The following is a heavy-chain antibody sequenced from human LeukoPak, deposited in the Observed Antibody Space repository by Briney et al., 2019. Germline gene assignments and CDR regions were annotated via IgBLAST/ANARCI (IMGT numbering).Heavy chain of an antibody. Sequence: GESLKISCKGSGYSFTSYWIGWVRQMPGKGLEWRGIIYPGDSDTRYSPSFQGQVNISADKSIRTAYLQWSRLKASGTAMYYCARPNSFDYYDSSGIFDYWGQGTLVTVSS. V-gene: IGHV5-51*01. CDR2: IYPGDSDT. CDR3: ARPNSFDYYDSSGIFDY. D-gene: IGHD3-22*01. CDR1: GYSFTSYW. J-gene: IGHJ4*02.